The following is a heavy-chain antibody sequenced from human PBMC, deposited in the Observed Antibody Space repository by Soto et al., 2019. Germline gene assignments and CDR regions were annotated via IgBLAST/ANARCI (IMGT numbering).Heavy chain of an antibody. V-gene: IGHV5-51*01. CDR3: AIPYGGPYCSGGSCYPRDYYYGMDV. D-gene: IGHD2-15*01. CDR1: GYSFTSYW. Sequence: PGEPLKISWRGSGYSFTSYWIGWVSQMPGKGLEWMGIIYPGDSDTRYSPSFQGQVTISADKSISTAYLQWSSLKASDTAMYYCAIPYGGPYCSGGSCYPRDYYYGMDVWGQGTTVTVSS. CDR2: IYPGDSDT. J-gene: IGHJ6*02.